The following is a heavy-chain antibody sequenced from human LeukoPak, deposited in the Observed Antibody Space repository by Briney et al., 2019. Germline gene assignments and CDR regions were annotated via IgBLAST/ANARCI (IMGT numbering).Heavy chain of an antibody. CDR2: MKPDGGAP. V-gene: IGHV3-7*01. CDR1: GFTFTTYW. D-gene: IGHD1-26*01. Sequence: GGSLRLSCAASGFTFTTYWMSWVRQAPGKGLEWVATMKPDGGAPHTVDSVKGRFTNSRDNAMNTLHLQRTMLRAEDSGLYYCTRDMQGSRLYLVGSQNDWGQGTLVTVSS. CDR3: TRDMQGSRLYLVGSQND. J-gene: IGHJ4*02.